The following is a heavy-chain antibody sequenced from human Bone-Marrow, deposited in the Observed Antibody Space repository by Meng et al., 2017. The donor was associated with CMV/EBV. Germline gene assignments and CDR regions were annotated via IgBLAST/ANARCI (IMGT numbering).Heavy chain of an antibody. Sequence: GGSLRLSCAASGFTFSSYWMSWVRQAPGKGLEWVSYISSSGSTIYYADSVKGRFTISRDNAKNSLYLQMNSLRAEDTAVYYCARGTLRFLEWSLGFDIWGQGTMVTVSS. CDR1: GFTFSSYW. J-gene: IGHJ3*02. D-gene: IGHD3-3*01. CDR3: ARGTLRFLEWSLGFDI. CDR2: ISSSGSTI. V-gene: IGHV3-48*04.